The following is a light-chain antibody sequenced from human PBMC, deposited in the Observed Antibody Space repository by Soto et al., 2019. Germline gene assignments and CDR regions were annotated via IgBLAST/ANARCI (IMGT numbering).Light chain of an antibody. V-gene: IGKV1-39*01. CDR1: HDIRNS. Sequence: IQMTQSPSSLSASIGDRVTITCQASHDIRNSLNWYQQRPGTAPRLLIHAASTLQGGVPSRFSGSGSGTDFTLTVSSLQPEDFATYYCQQSYTTPYTVGQGTKV. CDR2: AAS. CDR3: QQSYTTPYT. J-gene: IGKJ2*01.